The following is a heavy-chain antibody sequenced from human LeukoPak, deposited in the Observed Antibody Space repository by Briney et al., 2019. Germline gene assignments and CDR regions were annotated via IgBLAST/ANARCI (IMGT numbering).Heavy chain of an antibody. CDR1: GYTFTSYD. V-gene: IGHV1-8*01. Sequence: ASVKVSCKASGYTFTSYDINWVRQATGQGLEWMGWMNPNSGNTGYAQKFQGRVTMTRNTSISTAYMELSSLRSEDTAVYYCARGTTYYDSSGYYFRYYYYYGMDVWGQETTVTVSS. CDR3: ARGTTYYDSSGYYFRYYYYYGMDV. D-gene: IGHD3-22*01. J-gene: IGHJ6*02. CDR2: MNPNSGNT.